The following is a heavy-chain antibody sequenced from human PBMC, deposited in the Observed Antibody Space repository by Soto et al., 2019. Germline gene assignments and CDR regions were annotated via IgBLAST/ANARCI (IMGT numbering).Heavy chain of an antibody. Sequence: ASVKVSCKASGYTFTSYYMHWVRQAPGQGLEWMGIINPSGGSTSYAQKFQGRVTMTRDTSTSTVYMELSSLRSEDTAVYYCARDRTYITIFGVVIIPPGASDYWGQGTLVTVSS. CDR1: GYTFTSYY. CDR2: INPSGGST. J-gene: IGHJ4*02. V-gene: IGHV1-46*01. D-gene: IGHD3-3*01. CDR3: ARDRTYITIFGVVIIPPGASDY.